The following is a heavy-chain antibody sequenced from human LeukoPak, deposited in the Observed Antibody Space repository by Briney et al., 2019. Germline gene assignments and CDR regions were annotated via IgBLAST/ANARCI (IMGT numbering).Heavy chain of an antibody. Sequence: SETLFLTCTVSGGSISYYYWSWIRQSPGKGLEWIGYIYTSGSTNYNPSLKSRVTISVDTSKNQFSLKLSSVTAADTAVYYCARGTYYYDSSGYYVSEYYFDYWGQGTLVTVSS. CDR2: IYTSGST. V-gene: IGHV4-4*09. D-gene: IGHD3-22*01. J-gene: IGHJ4*02. CDR3: ARGTYYYDSSGYYVSEYYFDY. CDR1: GGSISYYY.